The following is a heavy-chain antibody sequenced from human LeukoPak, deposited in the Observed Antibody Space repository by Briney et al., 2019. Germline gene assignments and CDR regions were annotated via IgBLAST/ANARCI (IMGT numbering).Heavy chain of an antibody. CDR1: GFTFSSYS. Sequence: GWSLRISCAASGFTFSSYSMNWVRQATGKGLDWVSSISSSSSYIYYADSVKGRFTIFRDNAKNSLYLQMNSLRAEDTAVFYCARVRAYYYGSGGNWFDPWGQGTLVTVSS. V-gene: IGHV3-21*01. CDR3: ARVRAYYYGSGGNWFDP. CDR2: ISSSSSYI. D-gene: IGHD3-10*01. J-gene: IGHJ5*02.